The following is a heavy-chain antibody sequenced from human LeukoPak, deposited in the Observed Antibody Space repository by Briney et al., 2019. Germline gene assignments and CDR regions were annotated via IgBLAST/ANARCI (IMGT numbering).Heavy chain of an antibody. Sequence: PSETLSLTCAVYGGSFSGYYWSWIRQPPGKGLEWIGEINHSGSTNYNPSLKSRVTISVDTSKNQFSLKVSSVTAADTAVYYCARALRGYFDYWGQGTLVTVSS. CDR1: GGSFSGYY. CDR3: ARALRGYFDY. CDR2: INHSGST. V-gene: IGHV4-34*01. D-gene: IGHD3-9*01. J-gene: IGHJ4*02.